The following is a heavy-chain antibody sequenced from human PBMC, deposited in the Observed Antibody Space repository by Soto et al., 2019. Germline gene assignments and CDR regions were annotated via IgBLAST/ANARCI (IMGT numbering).Heavy chain of an antibody. D-gene: IGHD3-22*01. J-gene: IGHJ4*02. V-gene: IGHV4-31*03. CDR3: ASALDPYYDSSGRILY. Sequence: PSETLSLTCTVSGGSISSGGYYWSWIRQHPGKGLEWIGYIYYSGSTYYNPSLKSRVTISVDTSKNQFSLKLSSVTAADTAVYYCASALDPYYDSSGRILYWGQGTLVTVSS. CDR1: GGSISSGGYY. CDR2: IYYSGST.